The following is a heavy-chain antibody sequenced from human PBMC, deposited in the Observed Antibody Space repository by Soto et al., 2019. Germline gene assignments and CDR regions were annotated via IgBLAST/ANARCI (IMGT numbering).Heavy chain of an antibody. D-gene: IGHD4-17*01. V-gene: IGHV3-21*01. Sequence: EVQLVESGGGLVKPGGSLRLSCAASGFTFSSYSMNWARQAPGKGLEWVSSISSSSSYIYYADSVKGRFTISRDNAKNSLYLQMNSLRAEDTAVYYCARDSRDGDYGYYYYMDVWGKGTTVTVSS. CDR3: ARDSRDGDYGYYYYMDV. J-gene: IGHJ6*03. CDR2: ISSSSSYI. CDR1: GFTFSSYS.